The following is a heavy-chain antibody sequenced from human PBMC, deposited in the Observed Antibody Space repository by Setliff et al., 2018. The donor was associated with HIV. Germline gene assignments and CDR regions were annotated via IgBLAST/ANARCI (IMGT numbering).Heavy chain of an antibody. Sequence: PSETLSLTCTVSGGSISSYYWSWIRQPPGKGLEWIGYIYYSGSTNYNPSLKSRVTISVATSTNQFSLKLSSVTAADTAVYYCARANYYYYYGMDVWGQGTTVTVSS. CDR3: ARANYYYYYGMDV. CDR1: GGSISSYY. J-gene: IGHJ6*02. V-gene: IGHV4-59*01. CDR2: IYYSGST.